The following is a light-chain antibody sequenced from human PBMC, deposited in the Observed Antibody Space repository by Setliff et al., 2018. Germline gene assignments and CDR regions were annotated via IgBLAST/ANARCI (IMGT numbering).Light chain of an antibody. Sequence: EIVMTQSPATLSVSPGERATLSCRASQSVSSNLAWYQQKSGQAPRLLIYGASTRATGIPARFSGSGSGTEFTLTIGSLQSEDFAVYYCQQYNNWPPITVGQGTRLEIK. CDR3: QQYNNWPPIT. CDR2: GAS. V-gene: IGKV3-15*01. J-gene: IGKJ5*01. CDR1: QSVSSN.